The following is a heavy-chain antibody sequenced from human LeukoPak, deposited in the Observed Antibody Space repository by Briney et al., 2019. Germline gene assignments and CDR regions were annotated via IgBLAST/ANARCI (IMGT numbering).Heavy chain of an antibody. CDR2: INWGGDSS. CDR1: GFTFDDYA. CDR3: ARDKMNDFYDTTGYDY. Sequence: GGSLRLSCATSGFTFDDYAMSWVRQAPGKGLEWVSGINWGGDSSGYADSAKGRFTISRDNAKHSLFLQMTRLRAEDTALYFCARDKMNDFYDTTGYDYWGQGTLVTVSS. V-gene: IGHV3-20*04. J-gene: IGHJ4*02. D-gene: IGHD3/OR15-3a*01.